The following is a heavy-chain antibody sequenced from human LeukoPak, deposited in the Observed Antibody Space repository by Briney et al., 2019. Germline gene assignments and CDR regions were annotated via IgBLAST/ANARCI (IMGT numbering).Heavy chain of an antibody. D-gene: IGHD6-19*01. CDR2: IYHSGST. V-gene: IGHV4-38-2*02. CDR3: AREDSSGWPFDY. J-gene: IGHJ4*02. CDR1: GYSISSGYY. Sequence: SETLSLTCTVSGYSISSGYYWGWFRQPPGKGRGGIGSIYHSGSTYYNPSLKSRVTISVDTSKNQFSLKLSSVTAADTAVYYCAREDSSGWPFDYWGQGTLVTVSS.